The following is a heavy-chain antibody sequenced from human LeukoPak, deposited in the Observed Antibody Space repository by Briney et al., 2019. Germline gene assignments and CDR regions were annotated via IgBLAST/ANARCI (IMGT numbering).Heavy chain of an antibody. CDR3: AKDQNGDYSFDFDY. V-gene: IGHV3-30*18. Sequence: PGGSLRLSCAASGFTFSSYGMHWVRQAPGKGLEWVAVISYDGSNKYYADSVKGRFTISRDNSKNTLYLQMNSLRAEDTAVYYRAKDQNGDYSFDFDYWGQGTLVTVSS. J-gene: IGHJ4*02. CDR1: GFTFSSYG. D-gene: IGHD4-17*01. CDR2: ISYDGSNK.